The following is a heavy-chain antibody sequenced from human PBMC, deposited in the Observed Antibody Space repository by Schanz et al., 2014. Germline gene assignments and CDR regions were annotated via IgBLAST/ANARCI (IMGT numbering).Heavy chain of an antibody. CDR1: GGSIGTYY. V-gene: IGHV4-59*12. Sequence: QVQLQESGPGLVKPSETLSLICSVSGGSIGTYYWNWIRLPPGKGLEWIGYIHYSGSTNYNPSLRGRVTMSIDTSKNQFSLRLTSVTAADTAVYYCARDRGHGDLPGDIWGQGTMVTVSS. J-gene: IGHJ3*02. D-gene: IGHD4-17*01. CDR2: IHYSGST. CDR3: ARDRGHGDLPGDI.